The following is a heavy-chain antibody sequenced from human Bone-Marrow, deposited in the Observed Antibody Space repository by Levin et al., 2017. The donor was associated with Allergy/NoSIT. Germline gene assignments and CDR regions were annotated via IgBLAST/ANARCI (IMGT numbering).Heavy chain of an antibody. D-gene: IGHD1-1*01. Sequence: SGPTLVKPTQTLTLTRAFSGFSLSTNGVGVGWIRQPPGKALEWVALIYWDDDKRYSPSLRSRLTITKDTSKNQVVLTMTNADPVDTATYYCAHRRPTGSPWDFGYFDYWGQGNLVTVSS. CDR1: GFSLSTNGVG. CDR3: AHRRPTGSPWDFGYFDY. V-gene: IGHV2-5*02. J-gene: IGHJ4*02. CDR2: IYWDDDK.